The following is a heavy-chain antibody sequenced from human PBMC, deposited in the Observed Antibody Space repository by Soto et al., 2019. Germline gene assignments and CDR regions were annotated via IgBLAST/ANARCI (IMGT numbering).Heavy chain of an antibody. CDR3: ARHVAVAGLYYFDY. Sequence: QLQLQESGPGLVKPSETLSLTCTVSGGSINSGRHYWGWIRQPPGKGLEWIANIYYSGSTHYNPSLKSRVHISVDTSKNQFSLKLSSVTAADTAVYYCARHVAVAGLYYFDYWGQGTLVTVSS. J-gene: IGHJ4*02. CDR1: GGSINSGRHY. CDR2: IYYSGST. V-gene: IGHV4-39*01. D-gene: IGHD6-19*01.